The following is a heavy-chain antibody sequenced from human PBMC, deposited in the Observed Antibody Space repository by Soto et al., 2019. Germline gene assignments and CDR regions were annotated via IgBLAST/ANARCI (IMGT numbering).Heavy chain of an antibody. Sequence: SETLSLTCTVSGGSISSSSYYWGWIRQPPGKGLEWIGSIYYSGSTYYNPSLKSRVTISVDTSKNQFSLELSSVTAADTAVYYCARSMVRGSDAFDIWGQGTMVTVSS. D-gene: IGHD3-10*01. V-gene: IGHV4-39*01. CDR2: IYYSGST. CDR1: GGSISSSSYY. CDR3: ARSMVRGSDAFDI. J-gene: IGHJ3*02.